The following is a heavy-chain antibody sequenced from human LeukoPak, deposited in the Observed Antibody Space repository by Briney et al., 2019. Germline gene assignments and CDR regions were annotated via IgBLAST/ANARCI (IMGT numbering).Heavy chain of an antibody. J-gene: IGHJ6*02. CDR3: ARREVSTMDPPGNYYYYGMDV. CDR1: GGTFSSYA. D-gene: IGHD3-10*01. V-gene: IGHV1-69*04. Sequence: SVTLSFNASGGTFSSYAISWMRHAPGQGLEWMGRIIPILSIANYAQKFQGRVTITADKSTSTAYMELSSLRSEDAAGYYCARREVSTMDPPGNYYYYGMDVWAKGPRSPSP. CDR2: IIPILSIA.